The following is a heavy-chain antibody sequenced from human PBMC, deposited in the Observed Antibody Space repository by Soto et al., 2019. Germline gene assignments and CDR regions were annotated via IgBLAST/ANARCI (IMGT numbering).Heavy chain of an antibody. Sequence: SGPTLVNPTEAVTLTCTVSGFSLSSAGMGVSWIRQPPGKALEWLAHIFSNDEKSYSIFLKNRVTISKDTSQSQVVLTMTNMDPVDTATYYCARIWYSSGWYFHYGMDVWGQGTTVTVSS. CDR2: IFSNDEK. V-gene: IGHV2-26*01. CDR3: ARIWYSSGWYFHYGMDV. J-gene: IGHJ6*02. D-gene: IGHD6-19*01. CDR1: GFSLSSAGMG.